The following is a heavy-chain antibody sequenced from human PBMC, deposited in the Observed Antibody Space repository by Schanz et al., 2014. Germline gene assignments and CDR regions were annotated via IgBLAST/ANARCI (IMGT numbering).Heavy chain of an antibody. J-gene: IGHJ5*02. CDR1: RSTFSSYT. D-gene: IGHD3-22*01. CDR2: FIPILDVG. CDR3: AREVGLYDRGWFDP. V-gene: IGHV1-69*08. Sequence: QVQLVQSGAEVKKPGSSVKVSCKASRSTFSSYTISWVRQARGQGLEWVGRFIPILDVGNYAQQFQGRVTMTRDTSTSTVYMELSSLRSEDTAVYYCAREVGLYDRGWFDPWGQGTLVTVSS.